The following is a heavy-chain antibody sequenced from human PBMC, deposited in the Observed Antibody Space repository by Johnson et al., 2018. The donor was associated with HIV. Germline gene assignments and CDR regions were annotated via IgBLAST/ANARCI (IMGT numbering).Heavy chain of an antibody. V-gene: IGHV3-30*04. D-gene: IGHD3-3*01. J-gene: IGHJ3*02. CDR1: GFTFSGYP. Sequence: QVQLVESGGGVVQPGRFLRLFCAASGFTFSGYPMHWVRQAPGKGLEWVAVISSDGTNKYYADSVKGRFTISRDNSKNTLYLQMNSLRAEDTAVYYCAKDWSVLEWLSLHAFDIWGQGTMVTVSS. CDR2: ISSDGTNK. CDR3: AKDWSVLEWLSLHAFDI.